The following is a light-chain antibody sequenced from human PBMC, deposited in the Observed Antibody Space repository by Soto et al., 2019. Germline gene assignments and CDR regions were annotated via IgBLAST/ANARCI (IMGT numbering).Light chain of an antibody. CDR2: GNS. Sequence: QSVLTQPPSVSGAPGQRVTISXTXXXXXXGAGYDVHRYQQLPGTAPKLLIYGNSNQPSGVPDRFSGSKSGTTASLAITGLQAEDEADYYCQSYDSSLSAVVFGGGTKLTVL. CDR3: QSYDSSLSAVV. V-gene: IGLV1-40*01. CDR1: XXXXGAGYD. J-gene: IGLJ2*01.